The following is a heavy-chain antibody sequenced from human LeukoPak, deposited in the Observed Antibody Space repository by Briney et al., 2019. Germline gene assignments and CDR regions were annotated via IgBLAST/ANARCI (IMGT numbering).Heavy chain of an antibody. CDR2: IKSKTDGGTT. J-gene: IGHJ4*02. CDR1: GFTFSNAW. D-gene: IGHD6-6*01. Sequence: GGSLRLSCAASGFTFSNAWMSWVRQAPGKGLEWVGRIKSKTDGGTTDYAAPVKGRFTISRDDSKNTLYLQMNSLKTEDTAVYYCTTRILSIAARQVDYWGQGTLVTVSS. V-gene: IGHV3-15*01. CDR3: TTRILSIAARQVDY.